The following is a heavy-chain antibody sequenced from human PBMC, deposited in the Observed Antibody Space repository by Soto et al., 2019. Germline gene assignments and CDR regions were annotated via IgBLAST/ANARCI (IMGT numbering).Heavy chain of an antibody. V-gene: IGHV1-69*06. CDR3: ARQCGSGGSGSHHHEAFDI. D-gene: IGHD2-15*01. CDR2: IIPIFGTA. J-gene: IGHJ3*02. CDR1: GGTFSSYA. Sequence: QVQLVQSGAEVKKPGSSVKVSCKASGGTFSSYAISWVRQAPGQGLEWMGGIIPIFGTANYAQKFQGSVTITADKSTSTAYMELSSLRSEDTAVYYCARQCGSGGSGSHHHEAFDIWGQGTMVTFSS.